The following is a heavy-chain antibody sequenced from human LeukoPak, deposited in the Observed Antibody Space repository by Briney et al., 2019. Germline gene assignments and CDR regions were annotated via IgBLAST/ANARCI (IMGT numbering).Heavy chain of an antibody. J-gene: IGHJ3*02. V-gene: IGHV1-18*01. CDR2: ISAYNGNT. Sequence: ASVKVSCKASGYTFTSYGISWVRQAPGQGLEWMGWISAYNGNTNYAQKLQGRVTMTTDTSTSTAYMELRSLRSDDTAVYYCARGRQNSGSYSDAFDIWGQGTMVTVSS. D-gene: IGHD1-26*01. CDR1: GYTFTSYG. CDR3: ARGRQNSGSYSDAFDI.